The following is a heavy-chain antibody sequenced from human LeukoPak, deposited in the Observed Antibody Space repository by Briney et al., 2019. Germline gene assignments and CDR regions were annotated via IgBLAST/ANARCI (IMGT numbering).Heavy chain of an antibody. CDR1: GFTFSDSA. CDR3: AREGIAVVDAFDI. CDR2: IRSKPNNYVT. D-gene: IGHD6-19*01. J-gene: IGHJ3*02. Sequence: GGSLRLSCAASGFTFSDSAIHWVRQASGKGLEWVGRIRSKPNNYVTAYAASVKGRFTISRDDSKNTAYLQMNSLRAEDTAVYYCAREGIAVVDAFDIWGQGTMVTVSS. V-gene: IGHV3-73*01.